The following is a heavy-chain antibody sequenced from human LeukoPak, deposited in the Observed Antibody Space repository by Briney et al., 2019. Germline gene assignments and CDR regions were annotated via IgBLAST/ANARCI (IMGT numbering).Heavy chain of an antibody. D-gene: IGHD6-13*01. Sequence: PGGSLRLSCAASGFTFSSYAMSWVRQAPGKGLEWVSAISGSGGSTYYADSVKGRFTISRDNSKNTLYLQMNSLRAEDTVVYYCARDKIAAAGTDYYYGMDVWGQGTTVTVSS. CDR3: ARDKIAAAGTDYYYGMDV. CDR2: ISGSGGST. J-gene: IGHJ6*02. V-gene: IGHV3-23*01. CDR1: GFTFSSYA.